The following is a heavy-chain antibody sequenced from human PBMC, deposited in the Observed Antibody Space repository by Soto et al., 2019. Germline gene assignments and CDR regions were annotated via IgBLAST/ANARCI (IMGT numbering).Heavy chain of an antibody. D-gene: IGHD3-9*01. CDR1: GFTFSSYG. J-gene: IGHJ4*02. CDR2: IWYDGSNK. Sequence: QVQLVESGGGVVQPGRSLRLSCAASGFTFSSYGMHWVRQAPGKGLEWVAVIWYDGSNKYYADSVKGRFTISRDNSKNTLYLQMNSLRAEHTAVSYCARFNIDWYFSGAFALAYWGQGTLVTVSS. V-gene: IGHV3-33*01. CDR3: ARFNIDWYFSGAFALAY.